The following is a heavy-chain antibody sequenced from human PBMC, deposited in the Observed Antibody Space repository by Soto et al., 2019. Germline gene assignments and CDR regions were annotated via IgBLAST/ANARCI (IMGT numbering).Heavy chain of an antibody. V-gene: IGHV1-18*01. D-gene: IGHD3-22*01. Sequence: ASVKVSCKASGYTFTNYGISWVRQAPGQGLEWMGWISAYNGNTNYAQRLQGRVTMTTDTSTSTAYMELRSLRCDDTATYYCARYPLYYYDSSGRVVSPIFDPWGQGTLVTVSS. J-gene: IGHJ5*02. CDR2: ISAYNGNT. CDR1: GYTFTNYG. CDR3: ARYPLYYYDSSGRVVSPIFDP.